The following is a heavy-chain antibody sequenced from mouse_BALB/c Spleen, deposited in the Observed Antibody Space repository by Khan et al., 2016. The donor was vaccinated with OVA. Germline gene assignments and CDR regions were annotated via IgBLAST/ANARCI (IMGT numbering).Heavy chain of an antibody. V-gene: IGHV1S56*01. Sequence: QVQLKESGPELVKPGASVRISCMAAGSTFTNFYIHWVKQRPGQGLEWIGWIYPGNVNTKYNENFKGKATLTADKSSSTAYMLLSSLTSEDSAVYLSARGDYYGTYAMDYWGQGTSVVVSS. CDR2: IYPGNVNT. CDR3: ARGDYYGTYAMDY. CDR1: GSTFTNFY. D-gene: IGHD1-1*01. J-gene: IGHJ4*01.